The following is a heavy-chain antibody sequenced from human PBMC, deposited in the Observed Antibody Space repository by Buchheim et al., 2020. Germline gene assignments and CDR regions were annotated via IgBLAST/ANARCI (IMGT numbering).Heavy chain of an antibody. Sequence: QVQLQERGAGLLKPSETLSLTCAVYGGSFSGYYWSWIRQPPGKGLEWIGEINHSGSTNYNPSLKSRVTISVDTSKNQFPLKLSSVTAADTAVYYCATRPFYFYGMDVWGQGTT. CDR1: GGSFSGYY. J-gene: IGHJ6*02. CDR2: INHSGST. V-gene: IGHV4-34*01. CDR3: ATRPFYFYGMDV.